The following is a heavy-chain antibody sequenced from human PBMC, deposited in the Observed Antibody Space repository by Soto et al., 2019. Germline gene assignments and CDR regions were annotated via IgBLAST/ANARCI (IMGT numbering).Heavy chain of an antibody. CDR3: PRRGEDIVATKTQLYGMDV. V-gene: IGHV5-51*01. J-gene: IGHJ6*02. Sequence: PGESLKISCKGSGYSFTSYWIGWVRQMPGKGLEWMGIIYPGDSDTRYSPSFQGQVTISADKSISTAYLQWSSLKASDTAMYYCPRRGEDIVATKTQLYGMDVWDQGTTVTASS. CDR1: GYSFTSYW. D-gene: IGHD5-12*01. CDR2: IYPGDSDT.